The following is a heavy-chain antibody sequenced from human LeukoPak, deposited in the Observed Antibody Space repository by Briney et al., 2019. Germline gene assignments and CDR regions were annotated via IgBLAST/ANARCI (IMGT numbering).Heavy chain of an antibody. CDR3: ARGGGTAAVNSNWFDP. D-gene: IGHD6-25*01. V-gene: IGHV4-34*01. J-gene: IGHJ5*02. Sequence: SETLPLTCAVYGGSFSGYYWSWIRQPPGTGLEWIGEINHSGSTNYNPSLKSRVTISVDTSMTQFSLKLSSVTAADTAVYYCARGGGTAAVNSNWFDPWGQGTLVTVSS. CDR2: INHSGST. CDR1: GGSFSGYY.